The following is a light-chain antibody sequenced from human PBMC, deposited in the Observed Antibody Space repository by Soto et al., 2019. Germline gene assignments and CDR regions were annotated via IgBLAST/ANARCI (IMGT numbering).Light chain of an antibody. V-gene: IGLV2-14*01. J-gene: IGLJ2*01. CDR1: SSDVGGYNY. CDR2: EVS. Sequence: QSALTQPASESGSPGQSITISCTGTSSDVGGYNYVSWYQQHPGKVPKLMIYEVSSRPSGISNRFSGSKSGNTASLTISGLHTEDEADYYCSSYTSSSTVVFGGGTKLTVL. CDR3: SSYTSSSTVV.